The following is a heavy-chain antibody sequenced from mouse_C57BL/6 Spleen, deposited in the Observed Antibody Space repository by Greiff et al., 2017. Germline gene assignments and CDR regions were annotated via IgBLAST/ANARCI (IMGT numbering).Heavy chain of an antibody. CDR3: ARAEATAGAMDY. CDR2: INYDGSST. Sequence: EVKLVESEGGLVQPGSSMKLSCTASGFTFSDYYMAWVRQVPEKGLEWVANINYDGSSTYYLDSLKSRFIISRDNAKNILYLQMSSLKSEDTATXYCARAEATAGAMDYWGQGTSVTVSS. CDR1: GFTFSDYY. V-gene: IGHV5-16*01. D-gene: IGHD1-2*01. J-gene: IGHJ4*01.